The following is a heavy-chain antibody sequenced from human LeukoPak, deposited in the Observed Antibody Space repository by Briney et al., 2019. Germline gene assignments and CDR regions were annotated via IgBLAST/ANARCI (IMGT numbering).Heavy chain of an antibody. CDR3: ARAYYDSSGYSFYYYYGMDV. V-gene: IGHV4-34*01. CDR2: INHSGST. D-gene: IGHD3-22*01. CDR1: GGSFSSYY. Sequence: SETLSLTCAVYGGSFSSYYWSWIRQPPGKGLEWIGEINHSGSTNYNPSLKSRVTISVDTSKNQFSLKLSSVTAADTAVYYCARAYYDSSGYSFYYYYGMDVWGQGTTVTVSS. J-gene: IGHJ6*02.